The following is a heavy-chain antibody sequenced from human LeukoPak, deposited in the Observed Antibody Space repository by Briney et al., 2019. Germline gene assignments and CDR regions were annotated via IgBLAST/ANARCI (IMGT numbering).Heavy chain of an antibody. CDR2: IHYSGST. CDR1: GDSVTSYY. V-gene: IGHV4-59*02. D-gene: IGHD3-3*01. J-gene: IGHJ6*02. CDR3: ARDQGCSLGMDV. Sequence: PSETLSLTCTVSGDSVTSYYWSWIRQPPGKGLEWIGYIHYSGSTKDNPSLNSRVSMSVDTAKNQLSLKLTSVTAADTAVYYCARDQGCSLGMDVWGQGTTVTVSS.